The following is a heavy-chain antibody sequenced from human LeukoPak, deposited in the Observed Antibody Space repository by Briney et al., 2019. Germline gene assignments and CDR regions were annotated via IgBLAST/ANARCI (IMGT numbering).Heavy chain of an antibody. Sequence: GGSLRLSCAASGFTFSSYAMHWVRQAPGKGLEWVAVISYDGSNKYYADSVKGRFTISRDNSKNTLYLQMNSLRAEDTAVYYCARDKIAAAGIGSWYFDLWGRGTLVTVSS. D-gene: IGHD6-13*01. CDR1: GFTFSSYA. J-gene: IGHJ2*01. CDR3: ARDKIAAAGIGSWYFDL. CDR2: ISYDGSNK. V-gene: IGHV3-30-3*01.